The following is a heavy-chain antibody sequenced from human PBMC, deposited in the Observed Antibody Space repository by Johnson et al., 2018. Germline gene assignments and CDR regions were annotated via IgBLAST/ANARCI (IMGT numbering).Heavy chain of an antibody. D-gene: IGHD1-26*01. CDR1: GFTFSNYG. CDR3: ARVIVGATNAFDI. V-gene: IGHV3-NL1*01. J-gene: IGHJ3*02. Sequence: QVQLQESGGGVVQPGRSLKLSCAASGFTFSNYGVHWVRQAPGKGLEWVSLIYSGNNTYYADSVKGRFTISRDNSKNTLYLQMNSLRAEDMAVYYCARVIVGATNAFDIWGQGTMVTVSS. CDR2: IYSGNNT.